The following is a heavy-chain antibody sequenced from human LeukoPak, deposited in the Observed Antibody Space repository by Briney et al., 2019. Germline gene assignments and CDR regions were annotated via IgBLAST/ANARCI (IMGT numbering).Heavy chain of an antibody. V-gene: IGHV4-34*01. CDR3: ARDSGIYPHDAFDI. Sequence: SETLSLTCAVYDGSFSGYSWNWIRQPPVKGLEWIGEINHSGGTNYNPSLKSRVTISVDTSKKQFSLKLSSVTAADTAVYYCARDSGIYPHDAFDIWGQGTMVTVSS. D-gene: IGHD1-26*01. CDR1: DGSFSGYS. CDR2: INHSGGT. J-gene: IGHJ3*02.